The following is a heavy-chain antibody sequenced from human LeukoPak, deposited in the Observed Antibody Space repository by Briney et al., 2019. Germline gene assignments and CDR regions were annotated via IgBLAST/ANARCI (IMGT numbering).Heavy chain of an antibody. CDR2: IHPNSGGT. V-gene: IGHV1-2*02. D-gene: IGHD3-9*01. J-gene: IGHJ5*02. CDR1: GYTFTDYY. Sequence: ASVKLSCKASGYTFTDYYMNWVRQAPGQGLEWMGWIHPNSGGTNSAQKFQGRVTMTRDTSISTAYMELSRLRFDDTAVYYCARVSTSGYRDWLDPWGQGTLVTVSS. CDR3: ARVSTSGYRDWLDP.